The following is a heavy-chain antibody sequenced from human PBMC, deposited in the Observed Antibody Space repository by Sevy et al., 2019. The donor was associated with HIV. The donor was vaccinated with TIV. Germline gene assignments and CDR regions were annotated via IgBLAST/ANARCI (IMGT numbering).Heavy chain of an antibody. J-gene: IGHJ4*02. Sequence: WGSLRLSCAASGFTFSSYRMNWVRQAPGKGLEWVSYISSSSSTIYYADSVKGRFTISRDNAKNSLYLQMSSLRDEVTAVYYCAAGWGSYYKFDYWGQGTLVTVSS. CDR3: AAGWGSYYKFDY. CDR2: ISSSSSTI. D-gene: IGHD1-26*01. V-gene: IGHV3-48*02. CDR1: GFTFSSYR.